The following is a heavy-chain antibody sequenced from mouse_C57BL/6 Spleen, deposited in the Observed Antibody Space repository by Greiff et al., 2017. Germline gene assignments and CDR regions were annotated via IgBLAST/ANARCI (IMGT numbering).Heavy chain of an antibody. CDR1: GFTFSSYT. V-gene: IGHV5-9*01. CDR2: ISGGGGNT. CDR3: ARGDYYGSSPYWYFDV. D-gene: IGHD1-1*01. Sequence: DVKLVESGGGLVKPGGSLKLSCAASGFTFSSYTMSWVRQTPEKRLEWVATISGGGGNTYYPDSVKGRFTISRDNAKNTLYLQMSSLRSEDTALYYCARGDYYGSSPYWYFDVWGTGTTVTVSS. J-gene: IGHJ1*03.